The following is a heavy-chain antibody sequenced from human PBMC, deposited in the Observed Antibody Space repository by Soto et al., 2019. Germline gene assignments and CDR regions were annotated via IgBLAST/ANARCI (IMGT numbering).Heavy chain of an antibody. CDR3: ARDRSYSLDV. V-gene: IGHV3-74*01. CDR2: INSDGSST. CDR1: GSTFSKDW. J-gene: IGHJ6*02. Sequence: EVQLVESGGGLLQSGGSLRLSCAVSGSTFSKDWMHWVRQAPGKGLVWVSHINSDGSSTNYADFVKGRFTIARDNAKNTVYLQMNSLRAEDTAVYYCARDRSYSLDVWGQGTTVTVSS.